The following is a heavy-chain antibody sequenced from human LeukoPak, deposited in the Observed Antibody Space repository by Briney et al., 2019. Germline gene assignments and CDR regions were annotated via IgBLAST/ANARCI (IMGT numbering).Heavy chain of an antibody. CDR3: ATLTHYDSRSSAFDV. CDR1: GFIFSRYW. CDR2: INPDGTTT. V-gene: IGHV3-74*01. D-gene: IGHD3-22*01. J-gene: IGHJ3*01. Sequence: GGSLRLSCAASGFIFSRYWLYWVRQAPGKGLVWVSHINPDGTTTHYGDFVKGRFTISRDNAKKTLFLQMSSLRAEDTALYYCATLTHYDSRSSAFDVWGQGTMVTVSS.